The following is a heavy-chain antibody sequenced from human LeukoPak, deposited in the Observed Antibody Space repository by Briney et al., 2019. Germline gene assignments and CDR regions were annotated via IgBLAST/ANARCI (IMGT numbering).Heavy chain of an antibody. J-gene: IGHJ6*03. D-gene: IGHD1-1*01. CDR3: ARGNWNADYYYYYMDV. CDR2: TYYRSKWYN. CDR1: GDSVSSNSAA. Sequence: SQTLSLTCAISGDSVSSNSAAWNWIRQSPSRGLEWLGRTYYRSKWYNDYAVSVKSRITINPDTSKNQSSLQLNSVTPEDTAVYYCARGNWNADYYYYYMDVWGKGTTVTVSS. V-gene: IGHV6-1*01.